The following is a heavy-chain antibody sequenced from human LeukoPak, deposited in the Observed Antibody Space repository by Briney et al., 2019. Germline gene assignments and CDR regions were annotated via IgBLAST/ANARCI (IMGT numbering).Heavy chain of an antibody. J-gene: IGHJ6*02. CDR2: IYSGGST. CDR1: GFTVSSNY. D-gene: IGHD6-13*01. V-gene: IGHV3-53*04. Sequence: GGSLRLSCAASGFTVSSNYMSWVRQAPGKGLEWVSVIYSGGSTYYADSVKGRFTISRHNSKNTLYLQMNSLRAEDTAVYYCARARWSYYYYGMDVWGQGTTVTVSS. CDR3: ARARWSYYYYGMDV.